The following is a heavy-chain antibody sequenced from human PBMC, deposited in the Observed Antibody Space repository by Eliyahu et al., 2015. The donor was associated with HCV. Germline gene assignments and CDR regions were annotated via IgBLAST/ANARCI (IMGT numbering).Heavy chain of an antibody. J-gene: IGHJ4*02. CDR2: IYYSGST. CDR3: ARYSAAHDDYYDSSGYAPFDY. V-gene: IGHV4-31*02. D-gene: IGHD3-22*01. Sequence: GLEWIGYIYYSGSTYYNPSLKSRVTISVDTSKNQFSLKLSSVTAADTAVYYCARYSAAHDDYYDSSGYAPFDYWGQGTLVTVSS.